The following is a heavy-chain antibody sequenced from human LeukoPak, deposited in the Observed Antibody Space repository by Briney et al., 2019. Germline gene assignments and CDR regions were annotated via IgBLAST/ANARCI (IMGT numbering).Heavy chain of an antibody. CDR2: VSGTSEYI. Sequence: GGSLRLSCAGSGFTFRSYAMIWVRQAPGKGLEWVSSVSGTSEYIYHADSVRGRFTISRDNAKNTVYLQMNSLRAEDTAVYYCARWYSSGWYSDYWGQGTLVTVSS. CDR1: GFTFRSYA. J-gene: IGHJ4*02. V-gene: IGHV3-21*06. CDR3: ARWYSSGWYSDY. D-gene: IGHD6-19*01.